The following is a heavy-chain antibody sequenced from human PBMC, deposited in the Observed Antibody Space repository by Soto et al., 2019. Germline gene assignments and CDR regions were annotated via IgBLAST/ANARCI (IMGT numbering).Heavy chain of an antibody. CDR1: GYTFTSYG. CDR3: AKRNWEGCTGIECYLYDH. V-gene: IGHV1-18*01. D-gene: IGHD2-8*02. CDR2: ISAYNGNT. Sequence: ASVKVSCKASGYTFTSYGISWVRQAPGQGLEWMGWISAYNGNTNYAQKLQGRVTMTTDTSTSTAYMELRSLRSDDTAVYYCAKRNWEGCTGIECYLYDHWGLGALVTVSS. J-gene: IGHJ5*02.